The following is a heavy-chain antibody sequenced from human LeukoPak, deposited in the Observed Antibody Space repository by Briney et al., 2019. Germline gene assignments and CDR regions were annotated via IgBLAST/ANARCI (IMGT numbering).Heavy chain of an antibody. CDR3: AADTGRIDF. V-gene: IGHV1-46*01. Sequence: ASVEVSCKASGYTFTKYYLHWVRQAPGQGLEWMGMIIPSGGSTTYAQEFQGRVTMTRDTSTSTVYMQLNNLRSEDTAVYYCAADTGRIDFWGQGTLVTVSS. CDR1: GYTFTKYY. J-gene: IGHJ4*02. CDR2: IIPSGGST. D-gene: IGHD1-26*01.